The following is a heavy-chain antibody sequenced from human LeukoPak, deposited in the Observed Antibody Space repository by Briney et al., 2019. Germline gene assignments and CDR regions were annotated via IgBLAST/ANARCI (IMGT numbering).Heavy chain of an antibody. J-gene: IGHJ4*02. D-gene: IGHD2-2*01. Sequence: GASVKVSCKASGYTFTGYYMHWVRQAPGQGLEWMGWINPNSGGTNYAQKFQGRVIMTRDTSISTAYMELSRLRSDDTAVYYCARDPSELGTSYPLDYWGQGTLVTVSS. CDR1: GYTFTGYY. CDR3: ARDPSELGTSYPLDY. CDR2: INPNSGGT. V-gene: IGHV1-2*02.